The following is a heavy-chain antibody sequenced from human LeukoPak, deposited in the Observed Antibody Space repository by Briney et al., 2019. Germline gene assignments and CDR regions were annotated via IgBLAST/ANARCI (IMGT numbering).Heavy chain of an antibody. D-gene: IGHD3-10*01. J-gene: IGHJ5*02. CDR1: GFTFSSYG. V-gene: IGHV3-30*02. CDR3: ARELLTMVRGTNWFDP. Sequence: GGSLRLSCAASGFTFSSYGMHWVRQAPGKGLEWVAFIRYDGSNKYYADSVKGRFTISRDNSKNTLYLQMNSLRAEDTAVYYCARELLTMVRGTNWFDPWGQGTLVTVS. CDR2: IRYDGSNK.